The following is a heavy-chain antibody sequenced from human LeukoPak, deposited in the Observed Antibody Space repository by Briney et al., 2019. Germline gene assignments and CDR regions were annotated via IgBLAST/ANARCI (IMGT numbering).Heavy chain of an antibody. Sequence: SETLSLTCTVSGGSISNYYWSWIRQPPGKGLEWIAYINYSGSTNYNPSLKSRVTISVDTSKNQFSLKLSSVTAADTAVYYCARTLTGYCSSTSCYNWFDPWGQGTLVTVSS. CDR2: INYSGST. CDR1: GGSISNYY. J-gene: IGHJ5*02. D-gene: IGHD2-2*01. V-gene: IGHV4-59*01. CDR3: ARTLTGYCSSTSCYNWFDP.